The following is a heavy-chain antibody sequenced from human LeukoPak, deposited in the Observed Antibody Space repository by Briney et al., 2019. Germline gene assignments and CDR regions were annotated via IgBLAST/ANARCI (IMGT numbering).Heavy chain of an antibody. D-gene: IGHD4-17*01. V-gene: IGHV4-39*07. CDR1: GDSITSSAFY. Sequence: PSETLSLTCTVSGDSITSSAFYWSWIRQPPGKGLEWIGEINHSGSTNYNPSLKSRVTISVDTSKNQFSLKLSSVTAADTAVYYCARLTTESVDYFDYWGQGTLVTVSS. CDR2: INHSGST. CDR3: ARLTTESVDYFDY. J-gene: IGHJ4*02.